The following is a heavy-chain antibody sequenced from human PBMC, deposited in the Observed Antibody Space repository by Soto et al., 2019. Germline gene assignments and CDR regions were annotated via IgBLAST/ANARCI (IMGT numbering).Heavy chain of an antibody. J-gene: IGHJ5*02. CDR1: GFTFTSSA. CDR3: ARAPLGCGGDCYFNWFDP. Sequence: SVKVSCKASGFTFTSSAMQWVRQARGQRLEWIGWIVVGIGNTNYAQKFQGRVTITGDVSTSTAYMELSSLRSEDTAVYYCARAPLGCGGDCYFNWFDPWGQGTLVTVSS. CDR2: IVVGIGNT. D-gene: IGHD2-21*02. V-gene: IGHV1-58*02.